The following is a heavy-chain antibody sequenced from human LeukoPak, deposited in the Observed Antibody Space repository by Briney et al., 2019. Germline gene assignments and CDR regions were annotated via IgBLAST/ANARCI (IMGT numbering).Heavy chain of an antibody. CDR3: ARDRGSAMIRGSIIGGSFDN. J-gene: IGHJ4*02. Sequence: GGSLRLSCAASGFTFSSYAMHWVRQAPGKGLEWVALVAYDGGNKYYADSVKGRFTISRDNSKSTVFLQMNSLRAEDTAVYYCARDRGSAMIRGSIIGGSFDNWGQGTLVTVSS. CDR2: VAYDGGNK. CDR1: GFTFSSYA. D-gene: IGHD3-10*01. V-gene: IGHV3-33*08.